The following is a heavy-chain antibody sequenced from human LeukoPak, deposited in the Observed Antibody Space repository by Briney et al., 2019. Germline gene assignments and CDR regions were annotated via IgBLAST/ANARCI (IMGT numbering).Heavy chain of an antibody. CDR2: IKQDGSEK. Sequence: GGSLRLSCAASGFTFSSYWMSWVRQAPGKGLEWVANIKQDGSEKYYVDSVKGRFTISRDNSKNTLYLQMNSLRIEDTAVYYCVLEGLDYWGQGTLVTVSS. V-gene: IGHV3-7*01. J-gene: IGHJ4*02. CDR1: GFTFSSYW. CDR3: VLEGLDY. D-gene: IGHD2-8*01.